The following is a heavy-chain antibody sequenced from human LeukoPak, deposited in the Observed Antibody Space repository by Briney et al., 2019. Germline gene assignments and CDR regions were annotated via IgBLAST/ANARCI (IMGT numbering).Heavy chain of an antibody. Sequence: GGSLRLSCAASEFSFSTIRMHWVRLTPGKGLEWVAELNEDGSVKYYVDSVKGRFTISRDNARSLLFLQMYNLRSEDTGVYFCANVPRSTVSYWGRGTLVTVSS. CDR3: ANVPRSTVSY. J-gene: IGHJ4*02. CDR2: LNEDGSVK. V-gene: IGHV3-7*01. CDR1: EFSFSTIR. D-gene: IGHD2-15*01.